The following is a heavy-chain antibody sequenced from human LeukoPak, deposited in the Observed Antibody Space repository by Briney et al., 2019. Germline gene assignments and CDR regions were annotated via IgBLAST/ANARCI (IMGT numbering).Heavy chain of an antibody. CDR1: GFTFSSYA. CDR2: ISGSGGST. J-gene: IGHJ4*02. V-gene: IGHV3-23*01. D-gene: IGHD3-22*01. CDR3: AKDLSYYYDSSGYYFDY. Sequence: GGSLRLSCTASGFTFSSYAMSWVRQAPGKGLEWVSAISGSGGSTYYADSVKGRFTISRDNSKNTLYLQMNSLRAEDTAVYYCAKDLSYYYDSSGYYFDYWGQGTLVTVSS.